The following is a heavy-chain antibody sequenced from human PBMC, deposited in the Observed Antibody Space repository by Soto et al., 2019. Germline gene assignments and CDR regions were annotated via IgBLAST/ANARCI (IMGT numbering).Heavy chain of an antibody. J-gene: IGHJ4*02. CDR3: AKPTRGSGSYKGVLGY. CDR1: GFTFSSYS. D-gene: IGHD3-10*01. CDR2: ISSSSSYI. Sequence: EVQLVESGGGLVKPGGSLRLSCAASGFTFSSYSMNWVRQAPGKGLEWVSSISSSSSYIYYADSVKGRFTISRDNAKNSLYLQMNSLRAEDTAVYYCAKPTRGSGSYKGVLGYWGQGTLVTVSS. V-gene: IGHV3-21*01.